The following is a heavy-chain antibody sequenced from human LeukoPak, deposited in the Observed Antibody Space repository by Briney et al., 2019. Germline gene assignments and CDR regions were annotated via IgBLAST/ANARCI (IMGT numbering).Heavy chain of an antibody. CDR2: INHSGST. CDR1: GGSLSGYY. CDR3: ASRGLSGVLDY. V-gene: IGHV4-34*01. J-gene: IGHJ4*02. D-gene: IGHD3-16*02. Sequence: ASETLSLTCAVYGGSLSGYYWSWIRQPPGKGLEWIGEINHSGSTNYNPSLKSRVTISVDTSKNQFSLKLSSVTAADTAVYYCASRGLSGVLDYWGQGTLVTVSS.